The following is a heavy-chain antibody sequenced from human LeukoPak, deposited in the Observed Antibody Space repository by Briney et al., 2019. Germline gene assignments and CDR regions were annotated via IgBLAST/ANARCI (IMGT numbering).Heavy chain of an antibody. CDR3: AKSSRGFIAAAGSYYFDY. V-gene: IGHV3-21*01. D-gene: IGHD6-13*01. Sequence: GGSLRLSCLASGFTFSSYTINWVRQAPGKGLEWVSSISGDSYYIYYADSVRGRFTISRDNAKNSAFLQMNSLRAEDTAVYYCAKSSRGFIAAAGSYYFDYWGQGTLVTVSS. CDR2: ISGDSYYI. J-gene: IGHJ4*02. CDR1: GFTFSSYT.